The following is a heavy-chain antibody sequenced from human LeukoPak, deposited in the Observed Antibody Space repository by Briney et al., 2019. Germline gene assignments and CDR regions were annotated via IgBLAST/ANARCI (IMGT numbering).Heavy chain of an antibody. D-gene: IGHD5-18*01. J-gene: IGHJ4*02. CDR2: ISYDGSNK. CDR1: GFTFSSYA. Sequence: GGSLRLSCAGSGFTFSSYAMHWVRQGPGKGLGWGAVISYDGSNKYYADSVKGRFTISRDNSKNTLYLQMNSLRAEDTAVYYCARGRGYSYGFIVYWGQGTLVTVSS. V-gene: IGHV3-30-3*01. CDR3: ARGRGYSYGFIVY.